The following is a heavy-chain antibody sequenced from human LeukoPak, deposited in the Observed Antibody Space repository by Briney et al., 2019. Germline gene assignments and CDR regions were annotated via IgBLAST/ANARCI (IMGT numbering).Heavy chain of an antibody. V-gene: IGHV4-59*01. CDR1: GGSTSSYY. J-gene: IGHJ6*03. CDR2: IYYSGST. D-gene: IGHD6-6*01. Sequence: SETLSLTCTVSGGSTSSYYWSWIRQPPGKGLEWIGYIYYSGSTNYNSSLKSRVTTSVDTSKNQFSLKLSSVTAADTAVYYCAREYSSSSYYMDVWGKGTTVTVSS. CDR3: AREYSSSSYYMDV.